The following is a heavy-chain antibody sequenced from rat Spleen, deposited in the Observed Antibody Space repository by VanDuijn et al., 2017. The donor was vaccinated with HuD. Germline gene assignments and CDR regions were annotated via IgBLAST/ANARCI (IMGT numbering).Heavy chain of an antibody. D-gene: IGHD1-4*01. J-gene: IGHJ2*01. CDR3: TRETRGYFDY. V-gene: IGHV5-31*01. CDR1: GFTFNKYW. CDR2: ISNTGGST. Sequence: EVQLVESDGGLVQPGRSLKLSCAASGFTFNKYWMTWIRQAPGKGLEWVASISNTGGSTYYPDSVKGRFTISRDNAESTLYLQVNSLRYEDTATYYCTRETRGYFDYWGQGVMVTVSS.